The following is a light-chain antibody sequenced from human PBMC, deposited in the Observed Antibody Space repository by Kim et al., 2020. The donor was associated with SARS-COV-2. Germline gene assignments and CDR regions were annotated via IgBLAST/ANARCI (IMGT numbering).Light chain of an antibody. V-gene: IGLV3-1*01. CDR1: KLGDKY. CDR2: QDS. CDR3: QAWDSSTYV. J-gene: IGLJ1*01. Sequence: SVSPGQTARLTCSGDKLGDKYACWYQQKPGQSPVLVIYQDSKRPSGIPERFSGSNSGNTATLTISGTQAMDEADYYCQAWDSSTYVFGTGTKVTVL.